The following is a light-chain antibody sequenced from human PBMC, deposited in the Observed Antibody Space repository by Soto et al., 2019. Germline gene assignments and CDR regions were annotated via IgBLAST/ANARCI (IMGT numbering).Light chain of an antibody. J-gene: IGKJ2*01. V-gene: IGKV1-5*03. CDR2: KAS. Sequence: DIQMTQSPSTLSASVGDRVTITCRASQSVSTWLAWYQQKPGKAPKLLIHKASNLESGVPSRFSGSGSGTEVALTISSLQPDDFASYYCQHYNGYPHTFGQGTRLEI. CDR3: QHYNGYPHT. CDR1: QSVSTW.